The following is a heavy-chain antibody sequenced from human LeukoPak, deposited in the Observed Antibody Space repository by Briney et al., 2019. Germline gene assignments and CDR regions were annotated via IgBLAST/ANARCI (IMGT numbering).Heavy chain of an antibody. CDR1: GFTFSSNA. V-gene: IGHV3-23*01. Sequence: GGSLRLSCAASGFTFSSNAMIWVPQAPGKRLEGFSVFSGGSTYYEASVKGRINMSRDKSKNMVYLKMDSLRAEDTTVYYCAKEASRGGWLDFWGQGTRVTVS. CDR2: FSGGST. J-gene: IGHJ4*02. D-gene: IGHD6-19*01. CDR3: AKEASRGGWLDF.